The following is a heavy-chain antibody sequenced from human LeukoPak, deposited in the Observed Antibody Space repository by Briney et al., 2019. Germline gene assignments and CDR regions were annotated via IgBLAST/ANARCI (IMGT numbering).Heavy chain of an antibody. V-gene: IGHV4-59*01. CDR1: GGSISSYY. Sequence: PSETLSLTCTLSGGSISSYYWRWIRQPPGKGLEWIGYIYYSGSTNYNPSLKSRVTISVDTSKNQFSLKLSSVTAADTAVYYCARTKNDYGDLFDYWGQGTLVTVSS. CDR3: ARTKNDYGDLFDY. D-gene: IGHD4-17*01. J-gene: IGHJ4*02. CDR2: IYYSGST.